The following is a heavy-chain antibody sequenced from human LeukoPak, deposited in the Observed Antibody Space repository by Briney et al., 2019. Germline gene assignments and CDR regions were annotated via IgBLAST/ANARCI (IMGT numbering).Heavy chain of an antibody. V-gene: IGHV3-23*01. CDR3: SKIIGLSYYYDSSGYYPFDC. CDR1: GFTFSGYA. Sequence: PGGSLRLSCAASGFTFSGYAMTRVRQAPGEGLEWVSAISGGAERTYYSDSVRGRFTISRDNSENTLYLQMDSLRAEDTAVYYCSKIIGLSYYYDSSGYYPFDCWGQGTLVTVSS. J-gene: IGHJ4*02. D-gene: IGHD3-22*01. CDR2: ISGGAERT.